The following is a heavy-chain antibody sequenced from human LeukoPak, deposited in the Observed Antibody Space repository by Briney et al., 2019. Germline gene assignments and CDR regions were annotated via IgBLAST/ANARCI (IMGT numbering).Heavy chain of an antibody. CDR3: AKDPLTVGWFDP. Sequence: QPGGSLRLSCAASGFTFSSYAMSWVRQAPGKGLEWVSAIAGSGGSTYYADSVKGRFTISRDNSKNTLYLQMNSLRAEDTAAYYCAKDPLTVGWFDPWGQGTLVTVSS. D-gene: IGHD4-11*01. V-gene: IGHV3-23*01. J-gene: IGHJ5*02. CDR2: IAGSGGST. CDR1: GFTFSSYA.